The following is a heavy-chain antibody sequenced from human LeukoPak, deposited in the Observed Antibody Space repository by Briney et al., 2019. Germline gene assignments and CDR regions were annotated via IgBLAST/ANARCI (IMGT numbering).Heavy chain of an antibody. J-gene: IGHJ3*02. CDR1: GGSISSGSYY. CDR2: IYTSGST. CDR3: ARVLRGSGGAFDI. V-gene: IGHV4-61*02. Sequence: SQTLSLTCTVSGGSISSGSYYWSWIRQPAGKGLEWIGRIYTSGSTNYNHSLKSRVTISVDTSKNQFSLKLSSVTAADTAVYYCARVLRGSGGAFDIWGQGTMVTVSS. D-gene: IGHD3-16*01.